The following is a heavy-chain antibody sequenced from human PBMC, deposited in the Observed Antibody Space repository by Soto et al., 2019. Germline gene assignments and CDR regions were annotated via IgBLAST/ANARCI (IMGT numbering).Heavy chain of an antibody. Sequence: QLQLQESGPGLVKPSETLSLTCTVSGGSISSSSYYWGWIRQPPGKGLGWIGSIYYSGSTYYNPSLKSPVTISVDTSKHQFSLKLSSVTAADTAVYYCARHSGENGDPHNWFHPWGQGTLVTVSS. CDR2: IYYSGST. D-gene: IGHD2-21*01. V-gene: IGHV4-39*01. CDR3: ARHSGENGDPHNWFHP. CDR1: GGSISSSSYY. J-gene: IGHJ5*02.